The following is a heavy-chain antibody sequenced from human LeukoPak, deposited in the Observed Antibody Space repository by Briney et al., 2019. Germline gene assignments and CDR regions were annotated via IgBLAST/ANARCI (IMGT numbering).Heavy chain of an antibody. CDR2: IKSKTDGGTT. CDR1: GFTFSNAW. Sequence: GGSLRLSCAASGFTFSNAWMNWVRQAPGKGLEWVGRIKSKTDGGTTDYAAPVKGRFTISRDDSKNTLYLQMNSLKAEDTAVYYCTTRDYDFWSGSVYYGMDVWGQGTTVTVSS. V-gene: IGHV3-15*07. J-gene: IGHJ6*02. CDR3: TTRDYDFWSGSVYYGMDV. D-gene: IGHD3-3*01.